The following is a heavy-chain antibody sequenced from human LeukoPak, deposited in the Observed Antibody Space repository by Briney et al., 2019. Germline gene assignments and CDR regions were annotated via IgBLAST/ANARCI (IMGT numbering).Heavy chain of an antibody. CDR3: TTSVSEGDEDGILTGFNY. V-gene: IGHV1-3*01. J-gene: IGHJ4*02. CDR1: GYIFTTSA. D-gene: IGHD3-9*01. CDR2: INAGNGNT. Sequence: ASVKASCKASGYIFTTSAIYWVRQAPGQRPEWMGWINAGNGNTKYSQKFHDRVSLTSDTSANAAYMELSGLTPEDTAVYYCTTSVSEGDEDGILTGFNYWGQGTLVTVSS.